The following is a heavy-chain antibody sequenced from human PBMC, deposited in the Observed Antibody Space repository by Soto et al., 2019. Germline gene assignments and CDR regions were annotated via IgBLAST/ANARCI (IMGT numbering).Heavy chain of an antibody. J-gene: IGHJ4*02. Sequence: QVQLVQSGAEVKKPGSSVKVSCKAYGGTFSSYAISWVRQAPGQGLEWMGGIIPIFGTANYAQKVQGRVMITANESTSTAYVELSSLRSEDTAVFYCASDYYESSGYLGPFVYWGQGTLCTVSS. V-gene: IGHV1-69*01. CDR1: GGTFSSYA. CDR3: ASDYYESSGYLGPFVY. D-gene: IGHD3-22*01. CDR2: IIPIFGTA.